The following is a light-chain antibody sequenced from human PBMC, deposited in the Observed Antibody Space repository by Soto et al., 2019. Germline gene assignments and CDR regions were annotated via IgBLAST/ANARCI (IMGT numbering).Light chain of an antibody. J-gene: IGKJ2*01. Sequence: EVVLTQSPGTLSLSPGERATLSCRASQSASNNYCAWYQQKPGQAPRLLIFGSSDRATGIPDRFSGSGSGTDFTLTISRLEPEDFAVYYCQQYGSSPPYTFGQGTKLEIK. CDR1: QSASNNY. CDR3: QQYGSSPPYT. V-gene: IGKV3-20*01. CDR2: GSS.